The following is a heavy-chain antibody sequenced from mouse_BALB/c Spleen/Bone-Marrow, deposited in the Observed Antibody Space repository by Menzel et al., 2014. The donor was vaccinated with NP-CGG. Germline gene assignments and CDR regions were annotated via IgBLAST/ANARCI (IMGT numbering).Heavy chain of an antibody. CDR1: GYTFTDYA. Sequence: QVQLQQPGPELVRPGVSVKISCEGSGYTFTDYAMHWVKQSHAKSLEWIGVISTYSGNTNYNQKFKGKATMTVDKSSSTAYMELARLTSEDSAIYYCARSDYGSRGGYFDYWGQGTTLTVSS. CDR3: ARSDYGSRGGYFDY. D-gene: IGHD1-1*01. V-gene: IGHV1-67*01. CDR2: ISTYSGNT. J-gene: IGHJ2*01.